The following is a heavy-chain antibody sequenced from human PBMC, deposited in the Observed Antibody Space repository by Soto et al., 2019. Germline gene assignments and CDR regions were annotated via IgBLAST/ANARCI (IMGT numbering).Heavy chain of an antibody. CDR1: EFTFSSYA. V-gene: IGHV3-23*01. Sequence: EVQVLASGGGLVQPGGSLRLSCAASEFTFSSYAMSWVRQAPGKGLEWVSGISGSGGGTYYADSVKGRFTISRDNSKNTVYLQMNSLRAEDTAVYYCAKPHRDVYSTAFFYHWGQGTLVTVSS. J-gene: IGHJ4*02. CDR3: AKPHRDVYSTAFFYH. CDR2: ISGSGGGT. D-gene: IGHD4-4*01.